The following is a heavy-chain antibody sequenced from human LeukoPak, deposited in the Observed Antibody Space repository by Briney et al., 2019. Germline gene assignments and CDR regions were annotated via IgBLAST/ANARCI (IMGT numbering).Heavy chain of an antibody. D-gene: IGHD3-22*01. V-gene: IGHV3-33*01. CDR1: GFTFSNYG. CDR2: IWYDGSNK. Sequence: GRSLRLSCVPSGFTFSNYGMHWVRQAPGMGLEWVAVIWYDGSNKNYRDSVRGRFTISRDNFKNTLYLEMNSLRAEDTAVYYCATARNNYDYSGFSALYSWGQGTLVTVAS. J-gene: IGHJ4*02. CDR3: ATARNNYDYSGFSALYS.